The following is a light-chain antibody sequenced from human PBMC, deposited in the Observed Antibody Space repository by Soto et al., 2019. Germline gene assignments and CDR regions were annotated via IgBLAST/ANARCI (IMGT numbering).Light chain of an antibody. Sequence: DIQMTQSPSSLSASVGDRVTITCQASQDISNYLNWYQQKPGKAPKLLIYDASNLETGVPSRFSGSGSGTDFTFTISSPQPEDIATYYCQQYDNPPITFGPGTKVDIK. J-gene: IGKJ3*01. V-gene: IGKV1-33*01. CDR1: QDISNY. CDR3: QQYDNPPIT. CDR2: DAS.